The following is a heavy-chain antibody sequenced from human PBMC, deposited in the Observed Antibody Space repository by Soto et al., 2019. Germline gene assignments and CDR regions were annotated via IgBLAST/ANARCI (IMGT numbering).Heavy chain of an antibody. CDR2: ISGTGDTT. Sequence: VGSLRLSCAASGFAFSSYAMIWVRQAPGKGLEWVSGISGTGDTTNYADSVKGRFTISRDNSKNTLFLQMNSLRAEDTAVYYCAKVAGMTMIVVVLNAFDIWGQGTMVTVSS. CDR1: GFAFSSYA. V-gene: IGHV3-23*01. D-gene: IGHD3-22*01. CDR3: AKVAGMTMIVVVLNAFDI. J-gene: IGHJ3*02.